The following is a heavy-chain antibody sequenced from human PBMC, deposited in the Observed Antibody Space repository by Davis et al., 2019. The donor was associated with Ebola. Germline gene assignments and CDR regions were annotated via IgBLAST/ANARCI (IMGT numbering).Heavy chain of an antibody. J-gene: IGHJ4*02. V-gene: IGHV5-51*01. CDR1: GYNFANYW. D-gene: IGHD3-3*01. CDR3: ARISRYDMWSGYVVDS. Sequence: PGGSLRLSCEGSGYNFANYWIGWVRQMSGKGLEWVGKIYPEDSDTRYSPSFQGQVTISAARSINTAYLQWHSLKSSDTAIYFCARISRYDMWSGYVVDSWGQGTLVTVSS. CDR2: IYPEDSDT.